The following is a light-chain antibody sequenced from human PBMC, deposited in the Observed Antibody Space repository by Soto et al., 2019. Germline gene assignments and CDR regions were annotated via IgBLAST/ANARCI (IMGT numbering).Light chain of an antibody. V-gene: IGKV3-11*01. Sequence: EIVLTQSPATLSIFPGERATLSCRASQSVSIYLDWYQQKPGQAPRLLIYDTSNRATGIPARFSGSGSGTGFTLTLSSLEPDDFAVYSCQQRSNWPPEITFGQGTRLELK. CDR2: DTS. CDR3: QQRSNWPPEIT. CDR1: QSVSIY. J-gene: IGKJ5*01.